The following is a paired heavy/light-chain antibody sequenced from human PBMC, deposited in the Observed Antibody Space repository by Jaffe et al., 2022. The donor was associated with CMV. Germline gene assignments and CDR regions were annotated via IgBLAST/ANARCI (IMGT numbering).Heavy chain of an antibody. CDR2: INPHSGGT. V-gene: IGHV1-2*02. J-gene: IGHJ4*02. Sequence: QVHLVQSGADVKKPGASVKVSCKASGYTFSDFYIHWVRQAPGQGLESMGWINPHSGGTHYEQKFQGRVTLTRDTSTNTAHMELSSLTSDDTAVYYCGRDIGDSGTHHWNAIGDWGQGTLVTVSA. CDR3: GRDIGDSGTHHWNAIGD. D-gene: IGHD5-12*01. CDR1: GYTFSDFY.
Light chain of an antibody. CDR2: DTS. V-gene: IGKV3-11*01. CDR3: QQRNNWPPGIT. Sequence: EMVLTQSPATLSLSPGERATLSCRASQGFGAYLAWYQQKPGQAPRLLIYDTSSRATGIPSRFSASGSGAEFTLTISSLEPEDFAVYYCQQRNNWPPGITFGQGTRLEIK. CDR1: QGFGAY. J-gene: IGKJ5*01.